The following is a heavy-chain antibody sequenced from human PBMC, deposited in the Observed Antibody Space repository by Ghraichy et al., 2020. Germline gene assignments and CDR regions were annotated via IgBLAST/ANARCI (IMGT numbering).Heavy chain of an antibody. CDR3: AKDRVLELLWFGELFH. J-gene: IGHJ4*02. V-gene: IGHV3-30*18. Sequence: GGSLRLSCAASGFTFSSYGMHWVRQAPGKGLEWVAVISYDGSNKYYADSVKGRFTISRDNSKNTLYLQMNSLRAEDTAVYYCAKDRVLELLWFGELFHWDQGTLVTVSS. CDR2: ISYDGSNK. D-gene: IGHD3-10*01. CDR1: GFTFSSYG.